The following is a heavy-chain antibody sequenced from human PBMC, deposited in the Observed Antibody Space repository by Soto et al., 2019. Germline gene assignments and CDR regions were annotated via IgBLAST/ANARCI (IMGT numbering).Heavy chain of an antibody. V-gene: IGHV3-23*01. J-gene: IGHJ4*02. CDR1: GFTLRNYA. Sequence: EVQLLESGGGVVQPGGSLRLSCHASGFTLRNYAMTWIRQPPGQGLEWVSLVSANDVGTYYAESVKTRFTSSTDQYRNTAYPTIDSLRGDDTAIYYCAKAKNDYVRDNRPPFDYWGQGTLVTVSS. CDR2: VSANDVGT. D-gene: IGHD3-10*02. CDR3: AKAKNDYVRDNRPPFDY.